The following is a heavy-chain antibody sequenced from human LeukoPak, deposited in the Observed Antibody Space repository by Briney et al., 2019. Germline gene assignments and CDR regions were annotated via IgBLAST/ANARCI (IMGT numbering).Heavy chain of an antibody. CDR2: INPNSGGT. J-gene: IGHJ5*02. V-gene: IGHV1-2*02. CDR3: ARSIVVVIDWFDT. Sequence: GASVKVSCKASGYTFSDYYLHWVRQAPGQGLECIGWINPNSGGTSYGQKFQGRVTMTRDTSISTAYMELSRLRSDDTAVYYCARSIVVVIDWFDTWGQGTLVTVSS. D-gene: IGHD2-21*01. CDR1: GYTFSDYY.